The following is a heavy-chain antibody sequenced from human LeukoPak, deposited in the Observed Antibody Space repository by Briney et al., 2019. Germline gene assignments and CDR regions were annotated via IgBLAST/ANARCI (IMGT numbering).Heavy chain of an antibody. V-gene: IGHV3-9*01. D-gene: IGHD5-12*01. CDR2: ISWNSGSI. CDR1: GFTFSSYW. CDR3: AKDVGNSGYDPFDY. Sequence: GGSLRLSCAASGFTFSSYWMHWVRQAPGKGLEWVSGISWNSGSIGYADSVKGRFTISRDNAKNSLYLQMNSLRAEDTALYYCAKDVGNSGYDPFDYWGQGTLVTVSS. J-gene: IGHJ4*02.